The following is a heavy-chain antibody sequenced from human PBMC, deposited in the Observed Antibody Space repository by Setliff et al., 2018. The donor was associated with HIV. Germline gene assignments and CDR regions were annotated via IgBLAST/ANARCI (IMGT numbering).Heavy chain of an antibody. Sequence: ASVKVSCKVSGYTFLSYGISWVRQAPGQGLEWMGWISTYNRDTNSAQKFEDRLSLSTNSSTSTAYMELRSLRSDDTAIYYCARGKYNSGCYDVHYYFDNWGQGTLVTVSS. CDR1: GYTFLSYG. CDR3: ARGKYNSGCYDVHYYFDN. D-gene: IGHD6-19*01. J-gene: IGHJ4*02. V-gene: IGHV1-18*01. CDR2: ISTYNRDT.